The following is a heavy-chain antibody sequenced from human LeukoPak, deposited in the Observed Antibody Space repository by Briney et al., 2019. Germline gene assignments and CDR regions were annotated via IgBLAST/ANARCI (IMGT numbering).Heavy chain of an antibody. CDR1: GGTFSSYA. CDR2: IIPIFGTA. Sequence: GSSVTVSCKASGGTFSSYAISWVRQAPGQGLEWMGGIIPIFGTANYAQKFQGRVTITADESTSTAYMELSSLRSEDTAVYYCARVEDCTNGVCLSDAFDIWGQGTMVTVSS. D-gene: IGHD2-8*01. V-gene: IGHV1-69*01. CDR3: ARVEDCTNGVCLSDAFDI. J-gene: IGHJ3*02.